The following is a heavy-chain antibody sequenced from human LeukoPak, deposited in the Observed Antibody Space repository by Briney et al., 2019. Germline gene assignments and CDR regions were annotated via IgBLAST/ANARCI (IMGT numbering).Heavy chain of an antibody. J-gene: IGHJ3*02. D-gene: IGHD6-13*01. Sequence: APVKLSCKASGYTFTSYYIHWVRQAPGPGLERMGMINPSGGTTTYAQKFQGRVTMTRDTSTSTVYMELSSLRSEDTAVYYCARDQQPIAAAGRGAFDIWGQGTMVTVSS. V-gene: IGHV1-46*01. CDR1: GYTFTSYY. CDR2: INPSGGTT. CDR3: ARDQQPIAAAGRGAFDI.